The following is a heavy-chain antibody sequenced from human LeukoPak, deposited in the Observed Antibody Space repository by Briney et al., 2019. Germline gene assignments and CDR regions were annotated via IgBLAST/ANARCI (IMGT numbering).Heavy chain of an antibody. Sequence: GGSLRLSCAASGFTFDDYGMSWVRQAPGKGLEWVSFIYSGGNTHYSDSVKGRFTISRDNSKNTLYLQMNSLRAEDTAIYYCARRAGEYSHPYDYWGQGTLVTVSS. CDR2: IYSGGNT. CDR3: ARRAGEYSHPYDY. D-gene: IGHD2-15*01. CDR1: GFTFDDYG. V-gene: IGHV3-53*01. J-gene: IGHJ4*02.